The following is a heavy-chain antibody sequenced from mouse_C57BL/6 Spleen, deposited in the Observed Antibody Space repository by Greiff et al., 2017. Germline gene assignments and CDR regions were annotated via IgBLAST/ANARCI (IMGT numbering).Heavy chain of an antibody. CDR3: ARRVLRSPFAMDY. Sequence: EVKLMESGGGLVKPGGSLKLSCAASGFTFSDYGMHWVRQAPEKGLEWVAYISSGSSTIYYADTVKGRFTISRDNAKNTLFLQMTSLRSEDTAMYYCARRVLRSPFAMDYWGQGTSVTVSS. J-gene: IGHJ4*01. CDR1: GFTFSDYG. V-gene: IGHV5-17*01. D-gene: IGHD1-1*01. CDR2: ISSGSSTI.